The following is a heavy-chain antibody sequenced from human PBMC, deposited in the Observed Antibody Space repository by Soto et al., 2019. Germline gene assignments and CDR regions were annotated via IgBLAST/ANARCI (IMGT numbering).Heavy chain of an antibody. Sequence: ASVKVSCTASGYTFSRYGISWGRQAPGQGLGWMGWISTYNDNAKYAQKFQGRVTMTTHTPTSTVYMELRRLTSDDTAVYYCARDGYSSSGSCALYSHEYFGMDVWG. D-gene: IGHD2-15*01. CDR3: ARDGYSSSGSCALYSHEYFGMDV. CDR1: GYTFSRYG. J-gene: IGHJ6*02. V-gene: IGHV1-18*04. CDR2: ISTYNDNA.